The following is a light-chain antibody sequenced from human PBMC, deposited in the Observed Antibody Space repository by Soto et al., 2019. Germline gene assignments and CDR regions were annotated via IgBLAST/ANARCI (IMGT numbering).Light chain of an antibody. CDR1: SGHSSYI. CDR3: ETWDNNTRV. CDR2: LEGSGSY. Sequence: QPVLTQSSSASASLGSSVKLTCTLSSGHSSYIIAWHQQKPGKAPRYLMKLEGSGSYNKGSGVPDRFSGSSSGADRYLTISNLQFEDEADHYCETWDNNTRVFGGGTKVTVL. J-gene: IGLJ2*01. V-gene: IGLV4-60*02.